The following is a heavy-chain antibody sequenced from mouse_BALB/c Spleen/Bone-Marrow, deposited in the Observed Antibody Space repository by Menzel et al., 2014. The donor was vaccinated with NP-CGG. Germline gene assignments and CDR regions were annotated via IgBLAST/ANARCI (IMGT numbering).Heavy chain of an antibody. CDR1: GFNIKDTY. V-gene: IGHV14-3*02. CDR3: ALLLRYYAMDY. D-gene: IGHD1-1*01. CDR2: IDPANGNT. Sequence: EVKLVESGAELVKPGASVKLSCTASGFNIKDTYMHWVKQRPEQGLEWIGRIDPANGNTKYDPKFQGKATMTADTSSNTAYLQLSSLTSEDTAVYYCALLLRYYAMDYWGQGTSVTVSS. J-gene: IGHJ4*01.